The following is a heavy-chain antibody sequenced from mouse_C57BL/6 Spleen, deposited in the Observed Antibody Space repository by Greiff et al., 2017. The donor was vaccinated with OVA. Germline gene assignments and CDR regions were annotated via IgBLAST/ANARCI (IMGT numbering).Heavy chain of an antibody. D-gene: IGHD1-1*01. CDR3: ARGYGSSYGAY. CDR2: ILPGSGST. CDR1: GYTFTGYW. V-gene: IGHV1-9*01. J-gene: IGHJ3*01. Sequence: QVQLKESGAELMKPGASVKLSCKATGYTFTGYWIEWVKQRPGHGLEWIGEILPGSGSTNYNEKFKGKATFTADTSSNTAYMQLSSLTTEDSAIYYCARGYGSSYGAYWGQGTLVTVSA.